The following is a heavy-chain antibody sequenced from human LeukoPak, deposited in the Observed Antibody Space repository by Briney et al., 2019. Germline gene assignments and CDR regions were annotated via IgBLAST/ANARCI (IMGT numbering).Heavy chain of an antibody. J-gene: IGHJ4*02. Sequence: GGSLRLSCAASGFTFSSNAMSWVRQAPGKGLEWVSAISGSGDSTYYGDSVKGRFTISRDNSKNTLYLQMNSLRAEDAAVYYCAKTRPLDSSSWSHGDYWGQGTLVTVSS. V-gene: IGHV3-23*01. D-gene: IGHD6-13*01. CDR3: AKTRPLDSSSWSHGDY. CDR1: GFTFSSNA. CDR2: ISGSGDST.